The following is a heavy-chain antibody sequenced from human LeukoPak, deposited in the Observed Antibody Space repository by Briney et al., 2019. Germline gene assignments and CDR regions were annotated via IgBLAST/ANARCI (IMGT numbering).Heavy chain of an antibody. CDR3: ARLGSPRNWFDP. CDR2: IYYSGST. J-gene: IGHJ5*02. Sequence: PSETLSLTCTVSGGSISSSSYYWGWIRQPPGKGLEWIGSIYYSGSTYYNPSLKSRVTISVDTSKNEFSLKLSSVTAADTAVYYCARLGSPRNWFDPWGQGTLVTVSS. V-gene: IGHV4-39*01. CDR1: GGSISSSSYY.